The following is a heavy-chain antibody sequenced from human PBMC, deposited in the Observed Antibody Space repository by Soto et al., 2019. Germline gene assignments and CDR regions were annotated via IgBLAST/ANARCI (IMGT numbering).Heavy chain of an antibody. CDR1: GGTFSSYA. CDR3: ARLTKGDEYSYGFDY. D-gene: IGHD5-18*01. Sequence: QVQLVQSGAEVKKPGSSVKVSCKASGGTFSSYAISWVRQAPGQGLEWMGGIIPIFGTANYAQKFQGRVTITADESTSTAYMVLSSLISEDTAVYYCARLTKGDEYSYGFDYWGQGTLVTVSS. CDR2: IIPIFGTA. V-gene: IGHV1-69*01. J-gene: IGHJ4*02.